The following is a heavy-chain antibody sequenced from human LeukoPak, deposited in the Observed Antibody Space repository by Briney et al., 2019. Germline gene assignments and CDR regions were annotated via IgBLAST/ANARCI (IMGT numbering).Heavy chain of an antibody. D-gene: IGHD2-21*01. CDR2: ISGRGGST. Sequence: GGSLRLSCAASGFTFSSYAMSWVRQAPGKGLEWVSAISGRGGSTYYADSVKGRFTISRDNAKNSLYLQMNSLRAEDTAVYYCARERQSCGGDCSDYWGQGTLVTVSS. CDR1: GFTFSSYA. V-gene: IGHV3-23*01. CDR3: ARERQSCGGDCSDY. J-gene: IGHJ4*02.